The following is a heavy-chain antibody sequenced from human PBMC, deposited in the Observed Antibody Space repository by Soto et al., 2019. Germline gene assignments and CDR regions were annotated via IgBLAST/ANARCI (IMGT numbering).Heavy chain of an antibody. Sequence: VGALRLSCESSEFTFNTYSMHCVREPPGKGLEWLAAIWYDGTQKYYADSVKGRFIISRDNSKKTLYLEMNSLRAEDTAVYYCARAGVPTVTGLWYFDFLGQGTVVNGS. CDR3: ARAGVPTVTGLWYFDF. V-gene: IGHV3-33*01. J-gene: IGHJ4*02. CDR1: EFTFNTYS. CDR2: IWYDGTQK. D-gene: IGHD4-17*01.